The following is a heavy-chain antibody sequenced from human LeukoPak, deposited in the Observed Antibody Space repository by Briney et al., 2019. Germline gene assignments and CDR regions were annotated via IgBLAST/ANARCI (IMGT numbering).Heavy chain of an antibody. J-gene: IGHJ2*01. D-gene: IGHD1-1*01. Sequence: SETLSLTCTVSGGSISSYYWSWIRQPAGKGLEWIGRIYTSGSTNYNPSLKSRVTMSVDTSKNQFSLKLSSVTVADTAVYYCARDSPQKLERRSYWYFDLWGRGTLVTVSS. CDR2: IYTSGST. CDR1: GGSISSYY. CDR3: ARDSPQKLERRSYWYFDL. V-gene: IGHV4-4*07.